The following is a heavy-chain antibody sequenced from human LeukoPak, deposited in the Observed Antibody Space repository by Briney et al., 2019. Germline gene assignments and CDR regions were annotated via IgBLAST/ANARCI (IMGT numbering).Heavy chain of an antibody. CDR1: GGSITSSSYY. CDR3: ARAPSVDCSGGNCYPGHFDY. D-gene: IGHD2-15*01. J-gene: IGHJ4*02. Sequence: SETLSLTCTVSGGSITSSSYYWGWIRQPPGKCLEWIGSIYSSGSTYYNPSLKSRVTISVDTSKNQFSLKLTSVTAADTAVYYCARAPSVDCSGGNCYPGHFDYWGQGTLVTVSS. CDR2: IYSSGST. V-gene: IGHV4-39*07.